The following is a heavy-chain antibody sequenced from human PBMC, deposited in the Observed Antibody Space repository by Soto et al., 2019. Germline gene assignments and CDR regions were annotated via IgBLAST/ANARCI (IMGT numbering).Heavy chain of an antibody. J-gene: IGHJ4*02. V-gene: IGHV1-2*02. D-gene: IGHD2-15*01. CDR2: INPNSGGT. Sequence: QVQLVQSGAEVKKPGASVKVSCKASGYTFTGYYIHWVRQAPGQGLEWMGWINPNSGGTKYPQKFQGSVTMTRDTSIRTVYMSLTGLKSDDTAVYFCARDLAKGGGSAGFDYWGQGTLVAVSS. CDR1: GYTFTGYY. CDR3: ARDLAKGGGSAGFDY.